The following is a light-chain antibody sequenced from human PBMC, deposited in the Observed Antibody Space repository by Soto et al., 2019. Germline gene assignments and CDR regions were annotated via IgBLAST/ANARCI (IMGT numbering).Light chain of an antibody. CDR3: QQYNNWPPIT. CDR1: QSVNSR. J-gene: IGKJ5*01. V-gene: IGKV3-15*01. Sequence: EIVMTLSPATLSVSTGERATLSCRASQSVNSRLAWYQQKPGQTPRLLIYDASTRATGIPTRFSGSGSGTDFTLTISSLQSEDFAVYYCQQYNNWPPITFGQGTRLEIK. CDR2: DAS.